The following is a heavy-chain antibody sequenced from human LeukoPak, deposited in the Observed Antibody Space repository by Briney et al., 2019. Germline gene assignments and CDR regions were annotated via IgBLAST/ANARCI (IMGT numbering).Heavy chain of an antibody. D-gene: IGHD4-17*01. V-gene: IGHV3-23*01. CDR1: GFTFSSYG. CDR3: ARDRANYGDYPLPADY. Sequence: GGSLRLSCAASGFTFSSYGMSWVRQAPGKGLEWLSAISGSGGSTYYADSVKGRFTISRDNSKNTLYLQMNSLRAEDTAVYYCARDRANYGDYPLPADYWGQGTLVTVSS. CDR2: ISGSGGST. J-gene: IGHJ4*02.